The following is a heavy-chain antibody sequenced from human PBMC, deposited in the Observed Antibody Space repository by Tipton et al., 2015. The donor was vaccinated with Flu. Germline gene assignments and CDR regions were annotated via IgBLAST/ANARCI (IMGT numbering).Heavy chain of an antibody. CDR1: GGSLSGYY. CDR2: INHSGST. Sequence: TLSLTCAVYGGSLSGYYWSWIRQSPGKGLEWIGEINHSGSTNYNPSLKSRLTISLDMSKNQFSLNLYSVSAADAAVYYCARHTRIAIGGLNWCDTWGRGTLVTFSS. D-gene: IGHD2/OR15-2a*01. V-gene: IGHV4-34*01. J-gene: IGHJ5*01. CDR3: ARHTRIAIGGLNWCDT.